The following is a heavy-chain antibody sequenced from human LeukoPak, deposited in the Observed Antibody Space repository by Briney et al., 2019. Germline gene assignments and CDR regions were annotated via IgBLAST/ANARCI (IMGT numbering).Heavy chain of an antibody. Sequence: SETLSLTCAVYGGSFSGYYWSWIRQPPGKGLEWIGEINHSGSTNYNPSLKSRVTISVDTSKNQFSLKLSSVTAADTAVYYCARGQSGYYGSGSYSRSYYYYYMDVWGKGTTVTVSS. CDR1: GGSFSGYY. CDR3: ARGQSGYYGSGSYSRSYYYYYMDV. D-gene: IGHD3-10*01. CDR2: INHSGST. J-gene: IGHJ6*03. V-gene: IGHV4-34*01.